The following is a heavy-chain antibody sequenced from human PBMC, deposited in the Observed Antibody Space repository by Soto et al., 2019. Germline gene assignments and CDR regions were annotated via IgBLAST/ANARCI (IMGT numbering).Heavy chain of an antibody. D-gene: IGHD6-6*01. CDR1: GFTFSSYG. V-gene: IGHV3-33*01. CDR2: IWYDGSNK. J-gene: IGHJ5*02. Sequence: GGSLRLSCAASGFTFSSYGMHWVRQAPGKGLEWVAVIWYDGSNKYYADSVKGRFTISRDNSKNTLYLQMNSLRAEDTAVYYCARDLYSSSPRNNWFDPWGQGTLVTVSS. CDR3: ARDLYSSSPRNNWFDP.